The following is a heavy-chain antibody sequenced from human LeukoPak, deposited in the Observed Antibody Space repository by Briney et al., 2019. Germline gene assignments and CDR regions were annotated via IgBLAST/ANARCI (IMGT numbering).Heavy chain of an antibody. CDR3: AKVQYYYDSSGLKDY. CDR2: IRYDGSNK. Sequence: GGSLRLSCAASGFTFSSYGMHWVRQAPGKGLEWVAFIRYDGSNKYYADSVKGRFTISRDNSKNTVYLQMNSLRAEDTAVYYCAKVQYYYDSSGLKDYWGQGTLVTVSS. J-gene: IGHJ4*02. D-gene: IGHD3-22*01. V-gene: IGHV3-30*02. CDR1: GFTFSSYG.